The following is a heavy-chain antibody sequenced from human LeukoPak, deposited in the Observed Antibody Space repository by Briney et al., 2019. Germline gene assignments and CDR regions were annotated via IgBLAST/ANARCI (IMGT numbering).Heavy chain of an antibody. Sequence: GRSLRLSCAASGFTFSSYAMSWVRQAPGKGLEWVSGISGSGGSTFYADSVKGRFTISRDNSKNTLYLQMNSLRAEDTAVYYCAKDDCSSASCYEGGYYFDYWGQGTLVTVSS. CDR1: GFTFSSYA. V-gene: IGHV3-23*01. CDR2: ISGSGGST. D-gene: IGHD2-2*01. J-gene: IGHJ4*02. CDR3: AKDDCSSASCYEGGYYFDY.